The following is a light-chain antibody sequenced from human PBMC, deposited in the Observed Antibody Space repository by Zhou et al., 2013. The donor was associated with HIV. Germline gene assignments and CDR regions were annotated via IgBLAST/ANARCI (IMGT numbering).Light chain of an antibody. CDR1: QSVSRF. J-gene: IGKJ3*01. V-gene: IGKV3-15*01. CDR3: QQYNQWLT. Sequence: EIVLTQSPATLSLSPGERATLSCRASQSVSRFLAWYQQKPGQAPRLLIYGASTRATGVPARFSGSGSGTEFTLTISSLQSEDFAVYHCQQYNQWLTFGPGTKVEIK. CDR2: GAS.